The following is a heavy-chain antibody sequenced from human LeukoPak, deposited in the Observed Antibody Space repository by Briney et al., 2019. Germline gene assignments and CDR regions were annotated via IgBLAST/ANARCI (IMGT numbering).Heavy chain of an antibody. D-gene: IGHD2-2*01. Sequence: RASVKVSCKASGYTFTAYYMHWVRQAPGQGLDWMGWINPQSGDTKFAQKFQGRVTMTRDTSISTTYMELTSLRSDDTAVYYCARDGDYLLLSARYYMDVWGKGTTLTISS. V-gene: IGHV1-2*02. CDR2: INPQSGDT. J-gene: IGHJ6*03. CDR3: ARDGDYLLLSARYYMDV. CDR1: GYTFTAYY.